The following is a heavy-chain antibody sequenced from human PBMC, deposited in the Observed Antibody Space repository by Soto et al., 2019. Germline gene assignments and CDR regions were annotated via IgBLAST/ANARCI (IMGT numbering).Heavy chain of an antibody. V-gene: IGHV5-10-1*01. CDR1: GYSFTSYW. Sequence: GESLKISCEGSGYSFTSYWISWVRQMPGKGLEWMGRIDPSDSYTNYSPSFQGHVTISADKSISTAYLQWSSLKASDTAMYYCAREWTTVTTDWGYYYYGMDVWGQGTTVTVSS. D-gene: IGHD4-4*01. CDR2: IDPSDSYT. CDR3: AREWTTVTTDWGYYYYGMDV. J-gene: IGHJ6*02.